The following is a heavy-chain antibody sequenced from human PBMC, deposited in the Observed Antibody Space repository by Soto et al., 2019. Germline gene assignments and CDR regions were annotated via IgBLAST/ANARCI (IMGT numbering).Heavy chain of an antibody. D-gene: IGHD5-12*01. Sequence: QVQLQQWGAGLLKPSETLSLHCAVTGGSLSGYYWSWIRQPPGKGLEWIGEVKDGGHTNYSPSLRGRVTISSDPSNNQFSLRLNSVTAADTGVYFCARGQEGVVATHWDQGSLVTVSS. CDR3: ARGQEGVVATH. CDR1: GGSLSGYY. V-gene: IGHV4-34*01. J-gene: IGHJ4*02. CDR2: VKDGGHT.